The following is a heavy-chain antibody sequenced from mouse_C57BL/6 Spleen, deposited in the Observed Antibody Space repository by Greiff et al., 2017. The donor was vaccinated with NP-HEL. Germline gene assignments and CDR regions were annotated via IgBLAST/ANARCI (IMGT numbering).Heavy chain of an antibody. D-gene: IGHD2-12*01. CDR2: ISDGGSYT. Sequence: EVKLMESGGGLVKPGGSLKLSCAASGFTFSSYAMSWVRQTPEKRLEWVATISDGGSYTYYPDNVKGRFTISRDNAKNNLYLQMSHLKSEDTAMYYCARDHGSYDPLAYWGQGTLVTVAA. V-gene: IGHV5-4*01. J-gene: IGHJ3*01. CDR3: ARDHGSYDPLAY. CDR1: GFTFSSYA.